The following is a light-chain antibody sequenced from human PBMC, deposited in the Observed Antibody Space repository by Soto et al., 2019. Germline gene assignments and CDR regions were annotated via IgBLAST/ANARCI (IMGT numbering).Light chain of an antibody. CDR2: GAS. Sequence: EIVMTQSPATLSVSPGERATLSCRASQSVSSYLAWYQQKPGQAPRLLIYGASTRATGIPARFSGSGSGTEFTLTISSLQSEDFAVYYCQQYNNWPPREYTFGQGTKLEIK. J-gene: IGKJ2*01. CDR1: QSVSSY. V-gene: IGKV3-15*01. CDR3: QQYNNWPPREYT.